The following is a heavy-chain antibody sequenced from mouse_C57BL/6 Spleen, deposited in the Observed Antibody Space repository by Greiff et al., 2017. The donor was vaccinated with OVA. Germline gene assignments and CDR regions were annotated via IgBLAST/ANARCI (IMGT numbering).Heavy chain of an antibody. CDR1: GFTFSDYG. CDR2: ISSGSSTI. D-gene: IGHD1-1*01. J-gene: IGHJ2*01. Sequence: EVQLKESGGGLVKPGGSLKLSCAASGFTFSDYGMHWVRQAPEKGLEWVAYISSGSSTIYYADTVKGRFTIARDNAKHTLFLQMTSLRSEDTAMYYCARRYGSAHNYFDYWGKGTTLTVSS. V-gene: IGHV5-17*01. CDR3: ARRYGSAHNYFDY.